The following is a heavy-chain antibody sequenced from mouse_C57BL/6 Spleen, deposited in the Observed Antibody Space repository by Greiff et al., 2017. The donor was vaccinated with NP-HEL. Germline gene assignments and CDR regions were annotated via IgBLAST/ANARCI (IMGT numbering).Heavy chain of an antibody. J-gene: IGHJ4*01. Sequence: VKLMESGAELVKPGASVKISCKASGYAFSSYWMNWVKQRPGKGLEWIGQIYPGDGDTNYNGKFKGKATLTADKSSSTAYMQLSSLTSEDSAVYFCARTAQASGMDYWGQGTSVTVSS. CDR3: ARTAQASGMDY. CDR2: IYPGDGDT. D-gene: IGHD3-2*02. V-gene: IGHV1-80*01. CDR1: GYAFSSYW.